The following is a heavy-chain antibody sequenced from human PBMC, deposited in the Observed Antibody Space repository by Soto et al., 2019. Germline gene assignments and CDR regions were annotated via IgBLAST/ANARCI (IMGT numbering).Heavy chain of an antibody. CDR3: PRDSVGGNWFDP. D-gene: IGHD1-26*01. CDR2: INPYNGNT. J-gene: IGHJ5*02. V-gene: IGHV1-18*01. Sequence: QVQLVQSGAEVKKPGASVKVSCKASGYTFTSYGISWVRQAPGQGLEWMGWINPYNGNTNYAQKLQGRVTMTTDTSTSTANRELRSLRSDDTAVYYWPRDSVGGNWFDPWGQGTLVTVSS. CDR1: GYTFTSYG.